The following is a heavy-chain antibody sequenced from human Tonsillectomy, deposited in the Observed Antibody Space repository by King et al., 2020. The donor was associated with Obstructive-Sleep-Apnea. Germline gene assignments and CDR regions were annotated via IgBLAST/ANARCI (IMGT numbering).Heavy chain of an antibody. CDR2: IYPDDSDT. J-gene: IGHJ4*02. CDR1: GYTFINSW. V-gene: IGHV5-51*01. CDR3: VTLVAADPDYFDY. D-gene: IGHD2-15*01. Sequence: VQLVESGAEVKKPGESLKISCKASGYTFINSWIGWVRQMPGKGLEWMGIIYPDDSDTRYSPSFEGQVTVSADRSISTAYLQLSSLKAADSAMYYCVTLVAADPDYFDYWGQGTLVTVSS.